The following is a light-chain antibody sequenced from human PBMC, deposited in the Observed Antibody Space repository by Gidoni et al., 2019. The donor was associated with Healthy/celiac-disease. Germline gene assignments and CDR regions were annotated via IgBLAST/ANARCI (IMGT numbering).Light chain of an antibody. V-gene: IGLV1-40*01. J-gene: IGLJ1*01. CDR1: SSNIGAGYD. CDR2: GNI. CDR3: QSYDSSLSGSTV. Sequence: QSVLTQPPSVSGAPGHRVTLSCTRSSSNIGAGYDVHWYQQLPGTAPKLLIYGNINRPSGVPDRFSGSKSGTAASLAITGLQAEDEADYYCQSYDSSLSGSTVFGTGTKVTVL.